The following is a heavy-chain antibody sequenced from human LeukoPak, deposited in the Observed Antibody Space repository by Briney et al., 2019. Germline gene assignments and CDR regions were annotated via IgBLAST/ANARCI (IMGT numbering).Heavy chain of an antibody. D-gene: IGHD3-10*01. J-gene: IGHJ6*02. Sequence: PGESLKISCKGSGYSFTSYWIGWVRQMPGKGLEWMGIIYPGDSDTRYSPSFQGQVTISADKSISTAYLQWSSLKASDTAMYYCARLDYGSSWDYYGMDVWGQGTTVTVSS. CDR2: IYPGDSDT. CDR1: GYSFTSYW. CDR3: ARLDYGSSWDYYGMDV. V-gene: IGHV5-51*01.